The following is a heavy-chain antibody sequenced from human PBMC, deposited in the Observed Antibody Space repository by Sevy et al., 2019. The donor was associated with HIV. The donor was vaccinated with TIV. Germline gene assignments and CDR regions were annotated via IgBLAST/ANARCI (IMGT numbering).Heavy chain of an antibody. CDR2: ISAYNGNT. CDR3: ARDTDIVVVPAAMGDWFDP. D-gene: IGHD2-2*01. J-gene: IGHJ5*02. Sequence: ASVKVSCKASGYTFTSYGISWVRQAPGQGLEWMGWISAYNGNTNYAQKLQGRVTMTTDTSTSTAYMELRSLRSEDTAVYYCARDTDIVVVPAAMGDWFDPWGQGTLVTVSS. CDR1: GYTFTSYG. V-gene: IGHV1-18*01.